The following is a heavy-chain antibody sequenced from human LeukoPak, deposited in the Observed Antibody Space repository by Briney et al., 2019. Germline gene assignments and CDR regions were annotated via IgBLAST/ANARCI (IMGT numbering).Heavy chain of an antibody. CDR3: VRDRVVTPGERFDY. CDR1: GFTFSSYN. D-gene: IGHD4-23*01. J-gene: IGHJ4*02. Sequence: PGGSLRLSCAASGFTFSSYNMNWVRQAPGKGLEWVSSITSDSRYMYYADSVKGRFTISRDNAKNSLYLQMNSLRVEDTAVYYCVRDRVVTPGERFDYWGQGTLVTVSS. CDR2: ITSDSRYM. V-gene: IGHV3-21*01.